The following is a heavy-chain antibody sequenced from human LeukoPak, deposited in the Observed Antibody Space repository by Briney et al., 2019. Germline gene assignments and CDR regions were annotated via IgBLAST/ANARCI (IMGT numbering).Heavy chain of an antibody. V-gene: IGHV1-2*02. CDR1: GYTFTGYY. D-gene: IGHD5-18*01. Sequence: ASVKVSCKASGYTFTGYYMHWVRQAPGQGLEWMGWINPNSGGTNYAQKFQGRVTMTRDTSISTAYMELSRLRSDDTAVYYCARDRDTAMVTGDYWGQGTLVTVSS. J-gene: IGHJ4*02. CDR3: ARDRDTAMVTGDY. CDR2: INPNSGGT.